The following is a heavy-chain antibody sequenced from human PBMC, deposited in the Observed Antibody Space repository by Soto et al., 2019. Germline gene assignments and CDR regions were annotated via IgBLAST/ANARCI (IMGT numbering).Heavy chain of an antibody. CDR3: ARARGYSYGYHYYYYYGMDV. D-gene: IGHD5-18*01. CDR2: INPNSGGT. J-gene: IGHJ6*02. CDR1: GYTFTGYY. Sequence: ASVKVSCKASGYTFTGYYMHWVRQAPGQGLEWMGWINPNSGGTNYAQKFQGWVTMTRDTSISTAYMELSRLRSDDTAVYYCARARGYSYGYHYYYYYGMDVWGQGTTVTVCS. V-gene: IGHV1-2*04.